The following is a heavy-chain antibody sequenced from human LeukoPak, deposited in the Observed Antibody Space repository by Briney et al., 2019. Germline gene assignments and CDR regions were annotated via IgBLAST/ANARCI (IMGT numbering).Heavy chain of an antibody. CDR1: GGSFSGYY. CDR3: ARDPTGWEFGY. V-gene: IGHV4-34*01. Sequence: SETLSLTCAVYGGSFSGYYWSWIRQPPGKGREWIGEIDHSGSTNYNPSLKSRVTISIDMSKNQFSLKLNSVTAAGTAVYHCARDPTGWEFGYWGQGTLVTVSS. CDR2: IDHSGST. J-gene: IGHJ4*02. D-gene: IGHD1-26*01.